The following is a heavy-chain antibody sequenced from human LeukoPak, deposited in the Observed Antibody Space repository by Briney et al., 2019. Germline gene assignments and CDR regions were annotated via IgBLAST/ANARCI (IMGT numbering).Heavy chain of an antibody. D-gene: IGHD2-2*01. Sequence: SETLSLTCAVSGYSISSGYYWGWIRQPPGKGLECIGSIYHSGSTYYNPPLKSRVTISVDTSKNQFSLKLSSVTAADTAVYYCARHGNCSSTSCFDYWGQGTLVTVSS. J-gene: IGHJ4*02. CDR2: IYHSGST. V-gene: IGHV4-38-2*01. CDR3: ARHGNCSSTSCFDY. CDR1: GYSISSGYY.